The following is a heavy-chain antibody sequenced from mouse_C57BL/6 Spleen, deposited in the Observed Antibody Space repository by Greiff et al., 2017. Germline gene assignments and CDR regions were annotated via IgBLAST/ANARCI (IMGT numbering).Heavy chain of an antibody. J-gene: IGHJ3*01. CDR1: GFTFSDYG. V-gene: IGHV5-17*01. Sequence: EVQLVESGGGLVKPGGSLKLSCAASGFTFSDYGMHWVRQAPEKGLEWVAYISSGSSTIYYADTVKGRFTISRDNAKNTLFLQLTSLRSEDTAMYYCARRGVYYDYDGAWFAYWGQGTLVTVSA. D-gene: IGHD2-4*01. CDR2: ISSGSSTI. CDR3: ARRGVYYDYDGAWFAY.